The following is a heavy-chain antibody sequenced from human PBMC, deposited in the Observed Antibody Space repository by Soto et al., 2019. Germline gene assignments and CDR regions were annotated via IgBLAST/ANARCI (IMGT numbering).Heavy chain of an antibody. CDR1: GGSISSGGYY. Sequence: QVQLQESGPGLVKPSQTLSLTCTVSGGSISSGGYYWSWIRQHPGKGLEGIGYIYYSGSTYYNTSLKGPVTITVDTSKIQFSLKLSSVTAADTAVYYCARSNYDFWSGYYYNWFDPWGQGTLVTVSS. CDR2: IYYSGST. D-gene: IGHD3-3*01. J-gene: IGHJ5*02. CDR3: ARSNYDFWSGYYYNWFDP. V-gene: IGHV4-31*01.